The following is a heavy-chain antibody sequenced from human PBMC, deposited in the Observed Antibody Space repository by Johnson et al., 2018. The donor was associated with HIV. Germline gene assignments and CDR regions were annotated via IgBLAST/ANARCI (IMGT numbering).Heavy chain of an antibody. CDR1: GFTFNNTW. CDR3: ARDHDAFDI. J-gene: IGHJ3*02. Sequence: QVQLVESGVGLVKPGESLRLSCATSGFTFNNTWMNWIRQAPGKGLVCVSYISNSASPLYYADSVKCRFTISRDNAKNSLYLQMNSLRAEDTAVYYCARDHDAFDIWGQGTVVTVSS. V-gene: IGHV3-11*04. CDR2: ISNSASPL.